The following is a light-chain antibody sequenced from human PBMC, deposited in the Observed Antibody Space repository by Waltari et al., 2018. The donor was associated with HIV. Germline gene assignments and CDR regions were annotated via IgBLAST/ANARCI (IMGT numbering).Light chain of an antibody. Sequence: EIVLTQSPGTLSLSPGERATLPCRASQSVSSTYLAWYQQRPGQAPRLVMYDISTRATDIPDRFSGSGSGTDFTLTISRLEPEDFAVYYCHQYATSPLTFGGGTKVEIK. CDR2: DIS. CDR3: HQYATSPLT. V-gene: IGKV3-20*01. CDR1: QSVSSTY. J-gene: IGKJ4*01.